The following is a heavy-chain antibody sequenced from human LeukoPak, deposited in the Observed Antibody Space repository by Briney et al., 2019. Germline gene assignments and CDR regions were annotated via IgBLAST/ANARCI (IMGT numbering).Heavy chain of an antibody. CDR3: ARDGPHSYYDILTGQKPIDY. D-gene: IGHD3-9*01. Sequence: GGSLGLSCAVSGFTLSTYGMHWVRQAPGKGLEWVAVIWYDGTNKYYADSVKGRFTISRDTSKNTLYLQMNNLRAEDTALYYCARDGPHSYYDILTGQKPIDYWGQGTLVTVSS. V-gene: IGHV3-33*01. CDR2: IWYDGTNK. CDR1: GFTLSTYG. J-gene: IGHJ4*02.